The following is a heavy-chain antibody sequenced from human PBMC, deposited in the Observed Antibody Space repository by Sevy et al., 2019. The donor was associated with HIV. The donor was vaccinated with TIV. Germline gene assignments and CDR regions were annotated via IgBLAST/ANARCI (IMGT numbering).Heavy chain of an antibody. Sequence: GGSLRLSCATSGFTFSSYSMHWVRHAPGKGLEWVATISYDGINKHYADSVKGRFTISRDNFKNSLSLQMNSLRAEDTAVYFCALERLSSDVAEYFQNWGQGTLVTVSS. CDR2: ISYDGINK. V-gene: IGHV3-30-3*01. CDR1: GFTFSSYS. D-gene: IGHD1-1*01. J-gene: IGHJ1*01. CDR3: ALERLSSDVAEYFQN.